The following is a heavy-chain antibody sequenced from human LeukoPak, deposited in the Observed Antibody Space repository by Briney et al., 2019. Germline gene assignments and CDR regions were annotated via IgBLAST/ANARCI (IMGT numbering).Heavy chain of an antibody. Sequence: SETLSLTCTVSDDSITSYYWSWIRQPPGKGLEWFGYIYYSGSTTYNPSLKSRVIISVDTSKNQFSLKLSSVTAADTAVYYCARSNSFYYDSWGQGTLVTVSS. J-gene: IGHJ4*02. V-gene: IGHV4-59*01. CDR1: DDSITSYY. CDR3: ARSNSFYYDS. D-gene: IGHD3-10*01. CDR2: IYYSGST.